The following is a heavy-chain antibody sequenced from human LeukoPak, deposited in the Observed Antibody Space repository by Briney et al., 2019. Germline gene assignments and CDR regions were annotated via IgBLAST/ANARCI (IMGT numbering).Heavy chain of an antibody. CDR2: ISWNSGSI. J-gene: IGHJ4*02. D-gene: IGHD2-15*01. CDR3: ARVRGIY. V-gene: IGHV3-9*01. Sequence: PGGSLRLSCAASGFTFDDYAMHWVRQAPGKGLEWVSGISWNSGSIGYADSVKGRFTISRDNAKNSLYLQMNSLRAEDTAVYYCARVRGIYWGQGTLVTVSS. CDR1: GFTFDDYA.